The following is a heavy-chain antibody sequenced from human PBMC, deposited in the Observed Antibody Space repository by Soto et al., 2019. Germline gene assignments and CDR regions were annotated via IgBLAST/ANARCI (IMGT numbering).Heavy chain of an antibody. Sequence: ASVKVSCKASGYTFTGYYMHWVRQAPGQGLEWMGWINPNSGGTNYAQKFQGWVTMTRDTSISTAYMELSRLRSDDTAVYYCARGALVYGIYYYYGMDVWGQGTTVTVS. J-gene: IGHJ6*02. CDR3: ARGALVYGIYYYYGMDV. CDR1: GYTFTGYY. CDR2: INPNSGGT. D-gene: IGHD2-2*02. V-gene: IGHV1-2*04.